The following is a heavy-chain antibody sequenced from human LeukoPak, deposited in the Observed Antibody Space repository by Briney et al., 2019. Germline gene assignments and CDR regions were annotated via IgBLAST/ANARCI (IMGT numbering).Heavy chain of an antibody. D-gene: IGHD6-19*01. J-gene: IGHJ4*02. V-gene: IGHV4-59*01. CDR3: ARGASSGWYRTIYYFDY. Sequence: SETLSLTCTVSGGSISSYYWSWIRQPPGKGLEWIGYIYYSGSTNYNPSLKSRVTISVDTSKNQFSLKLSPVTAADTAVYYCARGASSGWYRTIYYFDYWGQGTLVTVSS. CDR1: GGSISSYY. CDR2: IYYSGST.